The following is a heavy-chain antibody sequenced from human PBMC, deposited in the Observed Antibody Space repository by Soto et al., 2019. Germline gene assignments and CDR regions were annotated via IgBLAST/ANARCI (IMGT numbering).Heavy chain of an antibody. Sequence: GESLKISCKASGYIFTTYWIPWVRQMPGKGLEWIGIINPTDSDTRYSPSFQGQVTISADKSISTTYLQWSSLKASETAIYFCAREWNFAYWGQGTLVTVSS. V-gene: IGHV5-51*01. D-gene: IGHD3-3*01. CDR2: INPTDSDT. CDR3: AREWNFAY. J-gene: IGHJ4*02. CDR1: GYIFTTYW.